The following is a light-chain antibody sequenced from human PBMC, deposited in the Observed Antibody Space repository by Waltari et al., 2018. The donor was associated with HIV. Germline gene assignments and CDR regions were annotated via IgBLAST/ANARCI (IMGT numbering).Light chain of an antibody. CDR3: TSYTTINTYV. CDR2: DVS. CDR1: SSDVGGHNP. J-gene: IGLJ1*01. Sequence: QSALTQPASVSGSPGQSLTISFPGTSSDVGGHNPVSWYQQHPAKDPKVIIYDVSHRPSGVSNRFSGSKSGNTASLTISGLQAEDEADYYCTSYTTINTYVFGTGTKVTVL. V-gene: IGLV2-14*03.